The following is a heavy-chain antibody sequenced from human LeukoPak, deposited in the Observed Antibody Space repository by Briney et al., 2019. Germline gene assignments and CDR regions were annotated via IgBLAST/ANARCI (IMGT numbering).Heavy chain of an antibody. CDR1: GFTFRSNW. J-gene: IGHJ4*02. V-gene: IGHV3-7*01. CDR2: IKRDGSEK. D-gene: IGHD5-18*01. Sequence: GGSLRLSCVASGFTFRSNWMDWVRQAPGKGLEWVANIKRDGSEKNYVDSVKGRFTISRDNAKNSLYLEMNSLRAEDTAVYYCARVKSTATLDSWGQGTLVTVSS. CDR3: ARVKSTATLDS.